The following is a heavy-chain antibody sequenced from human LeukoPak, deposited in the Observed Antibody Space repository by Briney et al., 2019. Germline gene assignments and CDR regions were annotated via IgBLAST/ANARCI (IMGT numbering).Heavy chain of an antibody. CDR1: GYTFPGHY. D-gene: IGHD2-8*01. V-gene: IGHV1-18*04. CDR3: AGSLGYCTSNVCYLKY. CDR2: ISAQHGQT. Sequence: GASVKVSCKASGYTFPGHYMHWVRQAPGQGLEWMGWISAQHGQTEYAPNSQDRVTMTTDTYTNTAYMDLRSLRSDDTAVYYCAGSLGYCTSNVCYLKYWGQGTLVTVSS. J-gene: IGHJ4*02.